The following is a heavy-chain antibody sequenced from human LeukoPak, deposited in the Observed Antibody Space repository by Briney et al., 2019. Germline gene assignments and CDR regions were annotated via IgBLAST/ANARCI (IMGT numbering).Heavy chain of an antibody. J-gene: IGHJ4*02. CDR3: VREGLGFAHGFDY. CDR1: GFSCSSYE. CDR2: INHIGDII. V-gene: IGHV3-48*03. D-gene: IGHD2-8*01. Sequence: GRSLRLSCAASGFSCSSYEMNWVRQAPGKGLEWVSYINHIGDIIYYADSVKGRFTISRDNAKNSLYLQMNSLRAEDTAVYHCVREGLGFAHGFDYWGQGALVIVSS.